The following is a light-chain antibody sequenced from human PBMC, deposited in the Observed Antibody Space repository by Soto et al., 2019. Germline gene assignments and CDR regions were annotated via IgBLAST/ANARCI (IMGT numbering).Light chain of an antibody. CDR1: SSNIGSNY. CDR2: RNN. Sequence: QSVLTQPPSASGTPGQRVTSSCSGSSSNIGSNYVYWYQQFPGTAPKLLIYRNNQRPSGVPDRFSGSKSGTSASLAISGLRSEDEANYYCAAWDDSLSGVVFGGGTKLTVL. V-gene: IGLV1-47*01. CDR3: AAWDDSLSGVV. J-gene: IGLJ2*01.